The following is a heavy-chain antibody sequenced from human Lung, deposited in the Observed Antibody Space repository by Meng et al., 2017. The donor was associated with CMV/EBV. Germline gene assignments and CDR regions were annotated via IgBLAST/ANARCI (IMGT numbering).Heavy chain of an antibody. CDR2: IYCSGST. CDR1: GGSISSGDYY. V-gene: IGHV4-30-4*08. J-gene: IGHJ4*02. D-gene: IGHD1-26*01. Sequence: SGGSISSGDYYWSWIRQPPGKGLEWIGYIYCSGSTYYHPSLKSRVTISVDTSKKQFSLKLSSVTAADTAVYYCARMRRVGATSPFDYWGQGTLVTVSS. CDR3: ARMRRVGATSPFDY.